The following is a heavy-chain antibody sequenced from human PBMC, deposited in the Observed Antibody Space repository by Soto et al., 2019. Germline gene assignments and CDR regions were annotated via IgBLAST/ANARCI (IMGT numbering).Heavy chain of an antibody. CDR2: ISSSSSYT. D-gene: IGHD6-13*01. CDR3: ASRSNWSVADYYGIDP. CDR1: GFTFSDYY. V-gene: IGHV3-11*06. Sequence: GGSLRLSCAASGFTFSDYYMSWIRQAPGKGLEWVSYISSSSSYTNYADSVKGRFTISRDNAKNSLYLQMNSLRAEDTAVYYCASRSNWSVADYYGIDPWRQGTTVTVTS. J-gene: IGHJ6*02.